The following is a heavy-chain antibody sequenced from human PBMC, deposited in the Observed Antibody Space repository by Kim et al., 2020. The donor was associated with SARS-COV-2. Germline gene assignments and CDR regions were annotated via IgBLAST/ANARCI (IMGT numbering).Heavy chain of an antibody. CDR1: GFTFSSYT. CDR3: ASSVRDQLTLTPSYYYYYGMDV. D-gene: IGHD2-2*01. J-gene: IGHJ6*02. V-gene: IGHV3-21*01. CDR2: ISTSSSYI. Sequence: GGSLRLSCAASGFTFSSYTMNWVRQAPGKGLEWVSSISTSSSYIYYADSVKGRFTISRDNAKNSLYLQMNSLRAEDTAVYYCASSVRDQLTLTPSYYYYYGMDVWGQGTTVTVSS.